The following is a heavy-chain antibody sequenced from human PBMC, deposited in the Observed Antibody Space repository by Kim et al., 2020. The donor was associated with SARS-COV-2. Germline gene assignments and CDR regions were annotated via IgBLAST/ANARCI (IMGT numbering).Heavy chain of an antibody. D-gene: IGHD3-16*02. CDR2: ISWNSGIM. CDR1: GFSFGDYA. V-gene: IGHV3-9*01. CDR3: AREDAATRGTYLQYHALDV. Sequence: GGSLRLSCAAYGFSFGDYAMHWVRQGPGKGLEWVSGISWNSGIMDYADSVKGRVTISRDNAKNVLYLLMNSLRIEDTALYFCAREDAATRGTYLQYHALDVWGQGTTVTVSS. J-gene: IGHJ3*01.